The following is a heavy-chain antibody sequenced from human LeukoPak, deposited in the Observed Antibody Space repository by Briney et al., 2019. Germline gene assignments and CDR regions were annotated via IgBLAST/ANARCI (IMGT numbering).Heavy chain of an antibody. CDR3: AKSPTRIIMVRGVDY. D-gene: IGHD3-10*01. CDR2: ISGSGGST. V-gene: IGHV3-23*01. Sequence: GGSLRLSCAASGFTFSIYAMSWVRQAPGKGREWASSISGSGGSTYYADSVKGRFTISRDNSKNTLYLQMNSLRAEDTAVYYCAKSPTRIIMVRGVDYWGQGTLVTVSS. J-gene: IGHJ4*02. CDR1: GFTFSIYA.